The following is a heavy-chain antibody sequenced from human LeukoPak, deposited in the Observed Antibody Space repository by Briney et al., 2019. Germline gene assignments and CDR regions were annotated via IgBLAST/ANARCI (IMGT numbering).Heavy chain of an antibody. CDR2: ISSSSSTI. J-gene: IGHJ4*02. Sequence: GGSLRLSCAASGFTFSSYSMKWVRQAPGKGLEWVSYISSSSSTIYYADSVKGRFTISRDNAKNSLYLQMNSLRAEDTAVYYCARAADFDWLLYFDYWGQGTLVTVSS. CDR1: GFTFSSYS. CDR3: ARAADFDWLLYFDY. V-gene: IGHV3-48*04. D-gene: IGHD3-9*01.